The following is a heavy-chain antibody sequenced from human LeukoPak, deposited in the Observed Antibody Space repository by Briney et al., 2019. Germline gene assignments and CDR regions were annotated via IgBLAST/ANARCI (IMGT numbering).Heavy chain of an antibody. D-gene: IGHD1-26*01. Sequence: GRSLRLSCAASGLTLSSYAMSWVRQPPGKGLEWVSGIRGRGGSTNYTDSVNGRFTISRDNSKNTLYLQMNRLRGEGTAVYDCAISGGYWAWGHWGQGTLVTVSS. CDR1: GLTLSSYA. CDR3: AISGGYWAWGH. J-gene: IGHJ4*02. CDR2: IRGRGGST. V-gene: IGHV3-23*01.